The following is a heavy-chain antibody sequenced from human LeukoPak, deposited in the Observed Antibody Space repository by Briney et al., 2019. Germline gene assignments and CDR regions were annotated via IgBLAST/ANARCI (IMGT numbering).Heavy chain of an antibody. D-gene: IGHD3-22*01. Sequence: GGSLRLSCAASGFTFSNAWMSWVRQAPGKGLEWVGRIKSKTDGGTTDYAAPVKGRFTISRDDSKNTLYLQMNSLKTEDTAVCYCTTDSHYYDSSGYFLYYFDYWAREPWSPSPQ. CDR1: GFTFSNAW. CDR3: TTDSHYYDSSGYFLYYFDY. V-gene: IGHV3-15*01. J-gene: IGHJ4*02. CDR2: IKSKTDGGTT.